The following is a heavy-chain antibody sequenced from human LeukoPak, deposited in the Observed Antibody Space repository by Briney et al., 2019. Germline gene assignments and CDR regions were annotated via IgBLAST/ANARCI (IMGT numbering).Heavy chain of an antibody. J-gene: IGHJ6*03. Sequence: GGSLRLSCAASGFTFSSYSMNWVRQAPGKGLEWVSSISSSSYIYYADSVKGRFTISRDNAKNSLYLQMNSLRAEDTALYYCARGGLAAAGRAPYYYCMDVWGKGTTVTVSS. CDR1: GFTFSSYS. CDR3: ARGGLAAAGRAPYYYCMDV. D-gene: IGHD6-13*01. CDR2: ISSSSYI. V-gene: IGHV3-21*04.